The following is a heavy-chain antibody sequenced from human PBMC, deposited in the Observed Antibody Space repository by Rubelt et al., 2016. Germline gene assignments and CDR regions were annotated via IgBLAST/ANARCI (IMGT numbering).Heavy chain of an antibody. D-gene: IGHD2-21*01. Sequence: QPGGSLSLSCEASGFTLGGHAMNWVRQVPGKGLEWISYISSSSGNIWYADSVKARFTVSRDNAKNSLYLQMNSLRDEDTAVYYCVRGYLSNSFDQWGQGTLVTASS. CDR1: GFTLGGHA. CDR2: ISSSSGNI. J-gene: IGHJ4*02. CDR3: VRGYLSNSFDQ. V-gene: IGHV3-48*02.